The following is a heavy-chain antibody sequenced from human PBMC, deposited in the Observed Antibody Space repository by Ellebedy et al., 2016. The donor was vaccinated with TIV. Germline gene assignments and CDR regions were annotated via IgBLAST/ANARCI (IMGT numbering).Heavy chain of an antibody. J-gene: IGHJ4*02. V-gene: IGHV4-59*01. Sequence: MPSETLSLTCTVSGGSISSYYWSWIRQPPGKGLEWIGYIYYSGSTNYNPSLKSRVTISVDTSKNQFSLKLSSVTAADTAVYYCARCTGDTTFAIDYWGQGTLVTVSS. CDR3: ARCTGDTTFAIDY. D-gene: IGHD1-26*01. CDR1: GGSISSYY. CDR2: IYYSGST.